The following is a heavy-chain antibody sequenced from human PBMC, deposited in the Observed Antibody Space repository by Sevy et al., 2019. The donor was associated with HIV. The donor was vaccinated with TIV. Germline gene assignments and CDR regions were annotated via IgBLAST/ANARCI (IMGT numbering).Heavy chain of an antibody. V-gene: IGHV3-21*01. Sequence: GGSLRLSCAASGFTFSSYSMHWVRQAPGKGLEWVSSISSSSTYIYYADSVKGRFTISRDNAKNSLYLQMNSLRAEDTAVYYCARAPDYYDRSGYYYQWGQGTLVTVSS. CDR3: ARAPDYYDRSGYYYQ. D-gene: IGHD3-22*01. CDR2: ISSSSTYI. J-gene: IGHJ4*02. CDR1: GFTFSSYS.